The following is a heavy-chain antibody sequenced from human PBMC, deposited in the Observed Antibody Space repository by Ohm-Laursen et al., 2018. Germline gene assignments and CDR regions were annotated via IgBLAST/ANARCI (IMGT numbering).Heavy chain of an antibody. CDR3: ARSDGYDSYYYYGMDV. CDR2: IYSGGSI. CDR1: GFTLSDYY. J-gene: IGHJ6*02. Sequence: GSLRLSCSASGFTLSDYYMSWIRQAPGKGLEWVSVIYSGGSIFYADSVKGRFTISRDNSKNTLYLQMNSLRAEDTAVYYCARSDGYDSYYYYGMDVWGQGTTVTVSS. D-gene: IGHD5-24*01. V-gene: IGHV3-53*01.